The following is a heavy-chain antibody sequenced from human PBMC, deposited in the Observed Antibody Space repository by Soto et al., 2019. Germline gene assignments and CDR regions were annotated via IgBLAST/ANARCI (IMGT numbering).Heavy chain of an antibody. V-gene: IGHV4-39*07. CDR3: ARGRGFWSGYSPTFDY. D-gene: IGHD3-3*01. CDR2: IYYSGST. J-gene: IGHJ4*02. CDR1: GGSISSSSYY. Sequence: SETLSLTCTVSGGSISSSSYYWGWIRQPPGKGLEWIGSIYYSGSTYYNPSLKSRVTISVDTSKNQFSLKLSSVTAADTAVYYCARGRGFWSGYSPTFDYWGQGTLVTVS.